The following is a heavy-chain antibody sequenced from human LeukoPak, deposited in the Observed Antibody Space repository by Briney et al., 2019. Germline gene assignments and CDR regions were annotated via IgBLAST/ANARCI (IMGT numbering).Heavy chain of an antibody. D-gene: IGHD2-15*01. Sequence: PSETLSLTCTVSGGSISSTHYYWGWIRQPPGKGLEWIGYIHYSGSTNYNPSLKSRVTISVDTSMNQFSLKLSSVTAADTAMYYCARSASDHGEYFQHWGQGTLVTVSS. V-gene: IGHV4-61*05. CDR3: ARSASDHGEYFQH. J-gene: IGHJ1*01. CDR1: GGSISSTHYY. CDR2: IHYSGST.